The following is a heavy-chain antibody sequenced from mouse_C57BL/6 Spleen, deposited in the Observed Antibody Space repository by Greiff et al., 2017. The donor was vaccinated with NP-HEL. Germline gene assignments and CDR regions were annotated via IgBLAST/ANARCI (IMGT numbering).Heavy chain of an antibody. CDR2: IDPENGDT. CDR3: TTAASSSWYFDV. D-gene: IGHD1-1*01. V-gene: IGHV14-4*01. Sequence: VQLQQSGAELVRPGASVKLSCTASGFNIKDDYMHWVKQRPEQGLEWIGWIDPENGDTEYASKFQGKATITADTSSNTAYLQLSSLTSDDTAVYCWTTAASSSWYFDVWGTGTTVTVSS. CDR1: GFNIKDDY. J-gene: IGHJ1*03.